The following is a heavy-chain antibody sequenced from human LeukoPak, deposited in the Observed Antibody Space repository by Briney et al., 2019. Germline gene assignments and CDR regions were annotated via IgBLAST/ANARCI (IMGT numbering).Heavy chain of an antibody. CDR1: GFTFSSYA. Sequence: SGGSLRLSCAASGFTFSSYAMSWVRQAPGKGLEWVSAISGSGGSTYYADSVKGRFTISRDNSKNTLYLQMNSLRAEDTAVYYCARWARDSSSPSPFDIWGQGTMVTVSS. CDR3: ARWARDSSSPSPFDI. J-gene: IGHJ3*02. D-gene: IGHD3-22*01. CDR2: ISGSGGST. V-gene: IGHV3-23*01.